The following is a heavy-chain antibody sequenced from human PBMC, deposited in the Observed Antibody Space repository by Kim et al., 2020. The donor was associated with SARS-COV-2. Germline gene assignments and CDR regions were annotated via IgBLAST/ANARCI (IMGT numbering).Heavy chain of an antibody. J-gene: IGHJ6*02. CDR3: AKILPSDIVVVPAAMGGGPYYYYGMDV. Sequence: GGSLRLSCAASGFTFSSYAMSWVRQAPGKGLEWVSAISGSGGSTYYADSVKGRFTISRDNSKNTLYLQMNSLRAEDTAVYYCAKILPSDIVVVPAAMGGGPYYYYGMDVCGQGTTVTVSS. D-gene: IGHD2-2*01. CDR1: GFTFSSYA. CDR2: ISGSGGST. V-gene: IGHV3-23*01.